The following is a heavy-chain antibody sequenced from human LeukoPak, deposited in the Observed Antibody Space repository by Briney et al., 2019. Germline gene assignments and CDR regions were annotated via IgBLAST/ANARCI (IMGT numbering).Heavy chain of an antibody. D-gene: IGHD3-10*01. CDR1: GYSFTSYW. V-gene: IGHV5-51*01. CDR2: IYPGDSDT. CDR3: ARQGPGDDYYFYYMDV. Sequence: GECLKISCKGSGYSFTSYWIGWVRQMPGKGLEWMGIIYPGDSDTRYSPSFQGQVTISADKSISTAYLQWSSLKASDTAMYYCARQGPGDDYYFYYMDVWGKGTTVTVSS. J-gene: IGHJ6*03.